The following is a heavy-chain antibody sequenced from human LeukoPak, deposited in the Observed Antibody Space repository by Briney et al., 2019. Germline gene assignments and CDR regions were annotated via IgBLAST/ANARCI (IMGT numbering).Heavy chain of an antibody. CDR1: GYSFTSYW. J-gene: IGHJ6*03. CDR2: IYPGDSDT. CDR3: ARRAYCSSTSCYDGEAGYYYMDV. Sequence: HGESLKISCKGSGYSFTSYWIGWVRQMPGKGLEWMGIIYPGDSDTRYSPSFQGQVTISADKSISTAYLQWSSLKASDTAMYYCARRAYCSSTSCYDGEAGYYYMDVWGKGTTVTVSS. V-gene: IGHV5-51*01. D-gene: IGHD2-2*01.